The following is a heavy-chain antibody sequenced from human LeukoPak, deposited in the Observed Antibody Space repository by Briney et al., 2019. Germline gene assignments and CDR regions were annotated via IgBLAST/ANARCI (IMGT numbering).Heavy chain of an antibody. Sequence: PGGSLRLSCAASGFTFSSYAMSWVRQAPGKGLEWASAISGSGGSTYYADSVKGRFTISRDNAENSLYLQMNSLRAEDTAVYYCARDTRSGHDPDAFDIWGQGTMVTVSS. CDR1: GFTFSSYA. CDR2: ISGSGGST. D-gene: IGHD5-12*01. V-gene: IGHV3-23*01. CDR3: ARDTRSGHDPDAFDI. J-gene: IGHJ3*02.